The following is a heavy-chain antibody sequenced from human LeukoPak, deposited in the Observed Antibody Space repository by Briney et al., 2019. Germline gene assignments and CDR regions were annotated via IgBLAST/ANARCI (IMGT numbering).Heavy chain of an antibody. CDR2: INWSGRST. CDR1: GFTFDDYG. V-gene: IGHV3-20*04. D-gene: IGHD6-25*01. Sequence: GGSLRLSCAASGFTFDDYGMTWVRQAPGKGLEWVSAINWSGRSTGYVDSVKGRFTISRDNAKNSLYLQMNSLRAEDTAFYYCARDNSGFDYWGQGTLVTVSS. CDR3: ARDNSGFDY. J-gene: IGHJ4*02.